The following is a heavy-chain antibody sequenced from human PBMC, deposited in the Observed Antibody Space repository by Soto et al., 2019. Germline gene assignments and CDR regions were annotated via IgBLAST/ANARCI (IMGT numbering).Heavy chain of an antibody. Sequence: PGGSLRLSCAASGFTVSSNYMSWVRQAPGKGLEWVSVIYSGGSTYYADSVKGRFTISRDNSKNTLYLQMNSLRAEDTAVYYCARDRWAAAAGTWSYYYYGMDVWGQGTTVTVSS. CDR2: IYSGGST. D-gene: IGHD6-13*01. J-gene: IGHJ6*02. V-gene: IGHV3-53*01. CDR3: ARDRWAAAAGTWSYYYYGMDV. CDR1: GFTVSSNY.